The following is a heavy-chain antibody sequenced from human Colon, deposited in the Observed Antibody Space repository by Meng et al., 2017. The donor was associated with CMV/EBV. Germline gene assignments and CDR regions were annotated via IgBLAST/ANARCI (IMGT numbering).Heavy chain of an antibody. V-gene: IGHV4-34*01. CDR3: AREAGPFFGVIVYDS. CDR2: INQSGST. Sequence: HEWVPGLLKTSETLSLTGRVTGGSLSGSDWTWIRQSPGKGLAWIGEINQSGSTNYNPSLKSRVTVSVDTSKNQFSLRVTSVTAADSALYYCAREAGPFFGVIVYDSWGQGTLVTVSS. J-gene: IGHJ4*02. CDR1: GGSLSGSD. D-gene: IGHD3-3*01.